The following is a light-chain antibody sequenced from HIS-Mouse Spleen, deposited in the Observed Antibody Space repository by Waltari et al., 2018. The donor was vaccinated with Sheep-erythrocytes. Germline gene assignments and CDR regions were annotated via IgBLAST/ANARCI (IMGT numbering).Light chain of an antibody. CDR2: EGS. J-gene: IGLJ2*01. Sequence: QSALTQPASVSGSPGQSITISCPGTSSDVGRYNLASWYQQPPGKAPKLMIYEGSKRPSGVSNRFSGSKSGNTASLTISGLQAEDEADYYCCSYAGSSTLVFGGGTKLTVL. CDR3: CSYAGSSTLV. CDR1: SSDVGRYNL. V-gene: IGLV2-23*01.